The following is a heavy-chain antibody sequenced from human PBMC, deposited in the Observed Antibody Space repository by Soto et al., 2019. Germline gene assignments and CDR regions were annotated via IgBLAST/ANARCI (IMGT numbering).Heavy chain of an antibody. D-gene: IGHD2-15*01. CDR2: ISGSGGST. Sequence: GGSLRLSCAACGFTFSSYAMSWVRQAPGKGLEWVSAISGSGGSTYYADSMKGRFTISRDNSKNTLYLQMNSLRAEDTAVYYCAKASFLGYCSGGSCYSNYYYYYGMDVWGQGTTVTVSS. CDR3: AKASFLGYCSGGSCYSNYYYYYGMDV. CDR1: GFTFSSYA. J-gene: IGHJ6*02. V-gene: IGHV3-23*01.